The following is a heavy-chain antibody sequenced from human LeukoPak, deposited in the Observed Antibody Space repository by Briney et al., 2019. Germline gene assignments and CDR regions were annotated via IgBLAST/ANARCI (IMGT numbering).Heavy chain of an antibody. CDR1: GFTFSSYA. V-gene: IGHV3-23*01. Sequence: GGSLRLSCVASGFTFSSYAMSWVRQAPGEGLEWVSGISGSGDSTYYADSVKGRFTISRDNSKNTLYLQMNSLRAEDTAVYYCAKGKAPKSGSSFYYYYGMDVWGQGTTVTVSS. CDR2: ISGSGDST. J-gene: IGHJ6*02. D-gene: IGHD6-13*01. CDR3: AKGKAPKSGSSFYYYYGMDV.